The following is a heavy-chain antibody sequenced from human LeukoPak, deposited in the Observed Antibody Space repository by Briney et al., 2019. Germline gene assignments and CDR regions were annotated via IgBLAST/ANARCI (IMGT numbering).Heavy chain of an antibody. D-gene: IGHD2-2*01. Sequence: PSQTLSLTCKVSGASISSGGYYWSWIRQHPGKGLEWIGYIYYSGRTYYNPSLKSRVNISVDTSKNQFSLKLSSVTAADTAVYYCAREGEGYCSSTSCLRYTFRYWGQGTLVTVSS. CDR1: GASISSGGYY. J-gene: IGHJ4*02. V-gene: IGHV4-31*03. CDR2: IYYSGRT. CDR3: AREGEGYCSSTSCLRYTFRY.